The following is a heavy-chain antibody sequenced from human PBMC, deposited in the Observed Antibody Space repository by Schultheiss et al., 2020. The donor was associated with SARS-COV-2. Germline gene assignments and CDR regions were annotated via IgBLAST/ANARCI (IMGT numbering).Heavy chain of an antibody. J-gene: IGHJ4*02. V-gene: IGHV4-34*01. D-gene: IGHD1-26*01. CDR1: GGSFSGYY. CDR3: ARDLSGSYFGFDY. CDR2: INHSGST. Sequence: SETLSLTCAVYGGSFSGYYWSWIRQPPGKGLEWIGEINHSGSTNYNPSLKSRVTISVDKSKNQFSLKLSSVTAEDTAVYYCARDLSGSYFGFDYWGQGTLVTVSS.